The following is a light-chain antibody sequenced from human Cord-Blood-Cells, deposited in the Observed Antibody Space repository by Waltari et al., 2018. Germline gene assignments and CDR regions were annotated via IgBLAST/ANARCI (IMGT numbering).Light chain of an antibody. CDR3: SSYTSSSTYV. CDR1: SSAVVGYNY. V-gene: IGLV2-14*01. CDR2: EVS. Sequence: QSALTRPASVSGSPGQSLTIPCTATSSAVVGYNYVSWYQQHPGKAPKLMIYEVSNRPSGVSNRFSGSKSGNTASLTISGLQAEDEADYYCSSYTSSSTYVFGTGTKVTVL. J-gene: IGLJ1*01.